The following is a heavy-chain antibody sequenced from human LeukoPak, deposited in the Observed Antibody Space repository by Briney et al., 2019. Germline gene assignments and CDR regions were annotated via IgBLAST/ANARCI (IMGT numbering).Heavy chain of an antibody. J-gene: IGHJ4*02. V-gene: IGHV3-30-3*01. CDR3: ARERPREVVAYYFDY. Sequence: GGSLRLSCAASGFTFSSYAMHWVRQAPGKGLEWVAVISYDGSNKYYADSVKGRFTISRDNSKNTLYLQMNSLRAEGTAVYYCARERPREVVAYYFDYWGQGTLVTVSS. CDR2: ISYDGSNK. CDR1: GFTFSSYA. D-gene: IGHD2-15*01.